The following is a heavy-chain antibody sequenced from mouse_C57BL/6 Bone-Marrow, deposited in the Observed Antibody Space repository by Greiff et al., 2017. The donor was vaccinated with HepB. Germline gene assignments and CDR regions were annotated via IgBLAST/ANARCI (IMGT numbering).Heavy chain of an antibody. V-gene: IGHV3-8*01. CDR2: ISYSGST. D-gene: IGHD1-1*01. Sequence: VQLKESGPGLAKPSQTLSLTCSVTGYSITSDYWNWIRKFPGNKLEYMGYISYSGSTYYNPSLKSRISITRDTSKNQYYLQLNSVTTEDTATYYCARESFIYYYGSSPHWYFDVWGTGTTVTVSS. CDR1: GYSITSDY. CDR3: ARESFIYYYGSSPHWYFDV. J-gene: IGHJ1*03.